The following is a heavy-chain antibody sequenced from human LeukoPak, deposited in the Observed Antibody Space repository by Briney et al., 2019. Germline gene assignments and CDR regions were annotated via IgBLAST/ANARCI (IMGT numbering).Heavy chain of an antibody. J-gene: IGHJ6*03. CDR2: VNWNGDGT. CDR1: GFTFHDFA. Sequence: GGSLRLSCAASGFTFHDFAMSWVRQAPGKGLEWVSGVNWNGDGTGYADSVEGRFTISRDNAKNSLYLQMNSLRVDATALYYCARLGGPDYYFYYYMDVWGKGTTVTVSS. CDR3: ARLGGPDYYFYYYMDV. V-gene: IGHV3-20*04. D-gene: IGHD1-26*01.